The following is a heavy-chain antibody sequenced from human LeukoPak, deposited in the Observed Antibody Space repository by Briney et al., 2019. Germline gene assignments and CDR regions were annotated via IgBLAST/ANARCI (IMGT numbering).Heavy chain of an antibody. V-gene: IGHV3-23*01. J-gene: IGHJ4*02. CDR1: GFTFSSYA. CDR2: ISGSGDST. Sequence: GGSLTLSCAASGFTFSSYAMSWVRQAPGKGPEWVSGISGSGDSTSYADSVKGRFTIFRDNSKNTVYLQMNSLRAEDTAVYYCAKGRGYNYFDYWGQGTLVTVSS. CDR3: AKGRGYNYFDY. D-gene: IGHD5-24*01.